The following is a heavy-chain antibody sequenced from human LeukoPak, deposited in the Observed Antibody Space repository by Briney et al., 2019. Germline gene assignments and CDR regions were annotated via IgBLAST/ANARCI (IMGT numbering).Heavy chain of an antibody. CDR2: ISAYNGNT. Sequence: ASVKVSCKASGYIFTSYGISWVRQAPGQGLEWMGWISAYNGNTNYAQKLQGRVTMTTDTSTSTAYMELRSLRSDDTAVYYCARDGYDFWSGGGGYWGQGTLVTVSS. V-gene: IGHV1-18*01. J-gene: IGHJ4*02. CDR3: ARDGYDFWSGGGGY. D-gene: IGHD3-3*01. CDR1: GYIFTSYG.